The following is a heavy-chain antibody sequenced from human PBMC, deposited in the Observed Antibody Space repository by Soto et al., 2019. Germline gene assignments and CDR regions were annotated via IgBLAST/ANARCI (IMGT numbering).Heavy chain of an antibody. CDR3: ARVGGYGMDV. CDR2: IYHSGST. Sequence: SETLSLTCTVSGGSISSSSYYWGWIRQPPGKGPEWIGSIYHSGSTYNNPSLKSRVTISVDTSKNQFSLKLSSVTAADTAVYYCARVGGYGMDVWGQGTTVTVSS. D-gene: IGHD3-10*01. V-gene: IGHV4-39*07. J-gene: IGHJ6*02. CDR1: GGSISSSSYY.